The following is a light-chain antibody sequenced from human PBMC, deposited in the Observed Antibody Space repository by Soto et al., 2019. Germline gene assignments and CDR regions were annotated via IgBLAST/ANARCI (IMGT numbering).Light chain of an antibody. CDR2: GNS. CDR3: QSYDISLGKV. V-gene: IGLV1-40*01. J-gene: IGLJ1*01. CDR1: SSNIGAGYD. Sequence: QSVLTQPPSVSGAPGQRVTISCTGSSSNIGAGYDVHWYQQLPGTAPKLLIYGNSNRPSGVPDRFSGSKSGTSASLAITGLQAEDEADYYCQSYDISLGKVFGTGTKLTVL.